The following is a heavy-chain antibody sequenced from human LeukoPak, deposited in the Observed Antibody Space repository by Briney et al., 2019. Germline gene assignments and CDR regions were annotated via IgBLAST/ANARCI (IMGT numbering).Heavy chain of an antibody. CDR1: GFTFSSYA. J-gene: IGHJ4*02. D-gene: IGHD6-13*01. CDR2: ISYDGGNK. CDR3: ARDLETFIVAAGIFDN. Sequence: GRSLRLSCAASGFTFSSYAMHWVRQAPGKGLEWVALISYDGGNKYYADSVKGRFSISRDNRKNTLSLQMNSLGAEDTAVYYCARDLETFIVAAGIFDNWGQGTLVTVSS. V-gene: IGHV3-30*01.